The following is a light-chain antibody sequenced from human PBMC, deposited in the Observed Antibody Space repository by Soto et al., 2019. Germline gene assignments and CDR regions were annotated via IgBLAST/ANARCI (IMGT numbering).Light chain of an antibody. CDR1: QNIRIY. CDR3: QQTYNSPLT. Sequence: DIQMTQFPSSLSASVGDGVTITCRASQNIRIYLNWYQHKPGKAPSVLVYGASTLQSGVPSRFSGSASGPVYTLTINSLQPEDFATYYCQQTYNSPLTFGQGTKVDIK. J-gene: IGKJ1*01. CDR2: GAS. V-gene: IGKV1-39*01.